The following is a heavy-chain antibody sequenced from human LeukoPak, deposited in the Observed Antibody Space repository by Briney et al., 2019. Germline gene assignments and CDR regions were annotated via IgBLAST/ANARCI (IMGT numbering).Heavy chain of an antibody. J-gene: IGHJ6*02. Sequence: GGSLRLSCAASGFTFSSYAMSWVRQAPGKGLEWVSGISGSGGRTYYADSVKGRFTISRDNAKNSLYLQMNSLRDEDTAVYYCAGLLLWFGELSYYYGMDVWGQGTTVTVSS. D-gene: IGHD3-10*01. CDR2: ISGSGGRT. V-gene: IGHV3-23*01. CDR1: GFTFSSYA. CDR3: AGLLLWFGELSYYYGMDV.